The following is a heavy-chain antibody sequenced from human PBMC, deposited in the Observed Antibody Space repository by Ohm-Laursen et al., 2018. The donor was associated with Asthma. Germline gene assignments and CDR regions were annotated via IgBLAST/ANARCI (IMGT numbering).Heavy chain of an antibody. CDR1: GFTFDDYA. V-gene: IGHV3-9*01. D-gene: IGHD4-17*01. CDR2: ISWNSGSL. J-gene: IGHJ4*02. Sequence: SLRLSCAASGFTFDDYAMNWVRQAPGKGLEWVSGISWNSGSLAYADSVKGRFTISRDNAKNTLYLQMNSLRAEDTAVYYCTRGGHYGSYFDYWGQGTLVTVSS. CDR3: TRGGHYGSYFDY.